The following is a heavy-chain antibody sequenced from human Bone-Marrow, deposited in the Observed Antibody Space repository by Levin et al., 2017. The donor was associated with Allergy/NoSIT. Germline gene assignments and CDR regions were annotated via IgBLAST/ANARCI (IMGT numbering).Heavy chain of an antibody. Sequence: GESLKISCAASGFTFSSFGMHWVRQAPGKGLEWVAVISHDGINTYYADSVKGRFTISRDNSKNTLYLQVNSLRAEDSAVYYCVKGGGVAVAATFDPWGQGTLVTVSS. CDR2: ISHDGINT. V-gene: IGHV3-30*18. CDR1: GFTFSSFG. CDR3: VKGGGVAVAATFDP. J-gene: IGHJ5*02. D-gene: IGHD6-19*01.